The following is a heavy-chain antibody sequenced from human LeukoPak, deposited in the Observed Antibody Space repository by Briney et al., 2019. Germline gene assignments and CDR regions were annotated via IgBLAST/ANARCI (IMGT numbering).Heavy chain of an antibody. V-gene: IGHV4-34*01. CDR2: INHSGRT. CDR1: GGSFSGYY. CDR3: ARGGYYDTSGYSAAEYFQH. D-gene: IGHD3-22*01. J-gene: IGHJ1*01. Sequence: SETLSLTCAVYGGSFSGYYWSWIRQPPGKGLEWIGEINHSGRTNYNPSLKSRVTISVDTSKNQFSLRLSSVTAADTAVYFCARGGYYDTSGYSAAEYFQHWGQGTLVTVFS.